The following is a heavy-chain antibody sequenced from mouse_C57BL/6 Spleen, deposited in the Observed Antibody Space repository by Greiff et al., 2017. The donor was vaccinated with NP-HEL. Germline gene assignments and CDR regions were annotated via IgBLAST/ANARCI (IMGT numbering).Heavy chain of an antibody. Sequence: QVQLKQSGAELVKPGASVKISCKASGYAFSSYWMNWVKQRPGKGLEWIGQIYPGDGDTNYNGKFKGKATLTADKSSSTAYMQLSSLTSEDSAVYFCARGLRSYWYFDVWGTGTTVTVSS. J-gene: IGHJ1*03. D-gene: IGHD2-2*01. CDR2: IYPGDGDT. CDR3: ARGLRSYWYFDV. V-gene: IGHV1-80*01. CDR1: GYAFSSYW.